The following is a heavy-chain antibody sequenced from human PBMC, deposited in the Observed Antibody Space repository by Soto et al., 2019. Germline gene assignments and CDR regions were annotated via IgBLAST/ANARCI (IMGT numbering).Heavy chain of an antibody. Sequence: GASVKVSCKASGYSFTTYALHWVRQAPGQRLEWMAWTNGGNGNTKYSQKFQDRVTITRDTSASIAYMELSSLRSEDTAVYYCARVKGMEENYCYRGMDVRGQGTTVTV. CDR2: TNGGNGNT. CDR3: ARVKGMEENYCYRGMDV. J-gene: IGHJ6*02. D-gene: IGHD1-1*01. CDR1: GYSFTTYA. V-gene: IGHV1-3*01.